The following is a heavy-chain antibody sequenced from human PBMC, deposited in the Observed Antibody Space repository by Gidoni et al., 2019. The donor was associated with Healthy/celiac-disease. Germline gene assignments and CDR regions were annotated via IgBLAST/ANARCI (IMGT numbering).Heavy chain of an antibody. CDR2: IYYSGST. CDR1: GGSISSSSYY. V-gene: IGHV4-39*02. Sequence: QLQLQESGPGLVKPSETLSLTCTVAGGSISSSSYYWGWIRQHPGKGLEWIGSIYYSGSTYYTPSLKSRVTISVDTSKNQFSLKLSSVTAADTAVYYCAREVRAVAGNWFDPWGQSNPGHRLL. J-gene: IGHJ5*02. D-gene: IGHD6-19*01. CDR3: AREVRAVAGNWFDP.